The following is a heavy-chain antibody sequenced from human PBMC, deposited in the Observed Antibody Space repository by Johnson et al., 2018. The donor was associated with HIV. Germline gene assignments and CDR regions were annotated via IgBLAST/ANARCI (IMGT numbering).Heavy chain of an antibody. Sequence: QVLLVESGGGSIQPGGSLRLSCAASGFTFSSYGMHWVRQAPGKGLEWVAFIRYDGSNKYYADSVKGRCTISRDNSKNTRYLQMNSLRAGETAGYYCAARIAVADDDAFDIWGQGTMVTVSS. D-gene: IGHD6-19*01. J-gene: IGHJ3*02. CDR3: AARIAVADDDAFDI. CDR2: IRYDGSNK. CDR1: GFTFSSYG. V-gene: IGHV3-30*02.